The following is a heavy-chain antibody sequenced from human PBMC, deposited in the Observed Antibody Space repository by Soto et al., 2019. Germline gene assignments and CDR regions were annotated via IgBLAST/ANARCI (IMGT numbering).Heavy chain of an antibody. J-gene: IGHJ4*02. D-gene: IGHD3-3*01. CDR2: IWADGSYK. V-gene: IGHV3-33*01. CDR3: ATDAWSRAFEY. CDR1: GFTFRNYG. Sequence: GGSLRLSCAASGFTFRNYGMHWVRQAPGKGLEWVAVIWADGSYKIYADSVKGRFTVSKDNSKNTLYLQMDSLRVEDTAVYFCATDAWSRAFEYWGLGTPVTVFS.